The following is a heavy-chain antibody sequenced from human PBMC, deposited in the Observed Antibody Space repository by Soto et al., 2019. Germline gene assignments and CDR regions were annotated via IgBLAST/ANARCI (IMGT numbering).Heavy chain of an antibody. Sequence: SSETLSLTCAVYGGSFSGYYWSWIRQPPGKGLEWIGEINHSGSTNYNPSLKSRVTISEDTSKNQFSLKLSSVTAADTAVYYCARGQEYPASRLSIVVVPAAIYYFDYWGQGTLVTVSS. CDR3: ARGQEYPASRLSIVVVPAAIYYFDY. V-gene: IGHV4-34*01. CDR1: GGSFSGYY. J-gene: IGHJ4*02. CDR2: INHSGST. D-gene: IGHD2-2*01.